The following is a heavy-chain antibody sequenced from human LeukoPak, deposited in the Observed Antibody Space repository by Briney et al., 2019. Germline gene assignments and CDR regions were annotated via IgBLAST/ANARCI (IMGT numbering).Heavy chain of an antibody. D-gene: IGHD1-1*01. Sequence: GGSLRPACSPSGSTLTSLVMHWVRQAPGNGLQYVSGISMNVQTTYHTGSVKGRFTITRASSKNTVYLQMNSLTAEDTAVYYCVREGLERRTNFDYWGQGTLVSVSS. CDR2: ISMNVQTT. CDR1: GSTLTSLV. J-gene: IGHJ4*02. CDR3: VREGLERRTNFDY. V-gene: IGHV3-64D*06.